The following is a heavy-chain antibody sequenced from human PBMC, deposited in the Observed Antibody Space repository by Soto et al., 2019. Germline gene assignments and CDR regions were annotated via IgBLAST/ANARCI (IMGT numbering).Heavy chain of an antibody. Sequence: GGSLRLSCAATGFTFSSYVMSWVLQAPGKGLEWVSAISGSGGSTYYTDSVKGRFTISRDNSKNTLYLQMNSLRVEDTALYYCAKDRGRYCSGGTCYLFDYWGQGALVTVS. CDR2: ISGSGGST. CDR1: GFTFSSYV. CDR3: AKDRGRYCSGGTCYLFDY. J-gene: IGHJ4*02. D-gene: IGHD2-15*01. V-gene: IGHV3-23*01.